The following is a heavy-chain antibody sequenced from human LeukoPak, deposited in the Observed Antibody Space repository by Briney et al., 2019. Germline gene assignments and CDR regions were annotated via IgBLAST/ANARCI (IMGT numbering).Heavy chain of an antibody. V-gene: IGHV4-39*07. D-gene: IGHD3-10*01. J-gene: IGHJ3*02. CDR2: IFYSGST. CDR1: GGSISTSNYY. CDR3: AKSNGYGLVDI. Sequence: PSETLSLTCTVSGGSISTSNYYWGWIRQPPGKGLEWIGNIFYSGSTYYSPSLKSRVTISLDTSRNQFSLKLTSVTAADTAVYYCAKSNGYGLVDIWGRGTMVTVSS.